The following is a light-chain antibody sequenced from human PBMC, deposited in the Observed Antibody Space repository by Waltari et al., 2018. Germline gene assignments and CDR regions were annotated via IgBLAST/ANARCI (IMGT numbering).Light chain of an antibody. V-gene: IGLV1-40*01. Sequence: QSVLTQPPSMSGAPGQKVTIPCTGGSSNFGAGYDVHWYQQFPGAAPKLLIFGNTNRAPGVPGRFSGSKSGTSASLAIAGLQSEDEAVYYCQSFDSKLSASVFGGGTKLTVL. CDR3: QSFDSKLSASV. J-gene: IGLJ3*02. CDR1: SSNFGAGYD. CDR2: GNT.